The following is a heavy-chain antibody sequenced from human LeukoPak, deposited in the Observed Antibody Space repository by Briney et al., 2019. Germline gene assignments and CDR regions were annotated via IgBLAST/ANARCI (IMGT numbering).Heavy chain of an antibody. D-gene: IGHD1-26*01. CDR2: IYYSGST. J-gene: IGHJ3*02. CDR1: GGSVSSGSYY. V-gene: IGHV4-61*01. CDR3: ARGGNAFDI. Sequence: PSETLSLTCTVSGGSVSSGSYYWSWIRQPPGKGLEWIGYIYYSGSTNYNPSLKSRLTISVDTSKNQFSLKLSSATAADTAVYYCARGGNAFDIWGHGTWSPSLQ.